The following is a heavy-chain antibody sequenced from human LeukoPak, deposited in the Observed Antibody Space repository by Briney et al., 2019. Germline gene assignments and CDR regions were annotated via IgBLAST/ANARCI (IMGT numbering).Heavy chain of an antibody. D-gene: IGHD1-7*01. CDR1: GYSISSGYY. Sequence: SETLSLTCAVSGYSISSGYYWGWIRQPPGKGLEWIGSIYHSGSTYYNPSLKSRVTISVDTSKNQFSLKLSSVTAADTAVYYCARHELLAGTHVDGFDPWGQGTLVTVSS. CDR2: IYHSGST. V-gene: IGHV4-38-2*01. CDR3: ARHELLAGTHVDGFDP. J-gene: IGHJ5*02.